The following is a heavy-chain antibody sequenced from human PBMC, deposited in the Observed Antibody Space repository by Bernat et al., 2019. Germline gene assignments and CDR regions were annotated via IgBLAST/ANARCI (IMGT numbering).Heavy chain of an antibody. CDR2: ISGSGGST. CDR3: ANGPGYTNSFPRWFDP. V-gene: IGHV3-23*01. CDR1: GFTFSSCA. Sequence: EVQLLESGGGLVQPGGSLRLSCAASGFTFSSCAMSWVRQAPGKGLEWVSGISGSGGSTYYADSVKGRFTISRDNPKNTLYLQMNSLRAEDTAIYYCANGPGYTNSFPRWFDPWGQGTLVTVSS. J-gene: IGHJ5*02. D-gene: IGHD3-16*02.